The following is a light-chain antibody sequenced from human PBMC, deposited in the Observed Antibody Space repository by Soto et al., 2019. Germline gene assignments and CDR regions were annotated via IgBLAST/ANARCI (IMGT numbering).Light chain of an antibody. CDR1: QGIANY. CDR2: TAS. Sequence: DIQMTQSPSSLSASVGDRVTITCRASQGIANYLAWYQHKPGKVPKLLIYTASTLQSGVPSRFSGSGSGTDFTLIISSLQPEDVASYYCQKYDRAPFTFGPGTKVDIK. J-gene: IGKJ3*01. V-gene: IGKV1-27*01. CDR3: QKYDRAPFT.